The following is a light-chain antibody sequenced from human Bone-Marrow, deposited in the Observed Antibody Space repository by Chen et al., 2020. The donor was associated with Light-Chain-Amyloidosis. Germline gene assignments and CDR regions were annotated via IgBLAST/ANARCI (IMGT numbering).Light chain of an antibody. J-gene: IGLJ3*02. CDR2: EDD. CDR1: SGSIATNY. V-gene: IGLV6-57*01. Sequence: NFMLTQPHSVSESPGKTVIISCTRSSGSIATNYVQGYQQRPGSSPTTVIYEDDQIPSGVPDRCSGSSDRSSNSASLTISGLKTEDEADYYCQSYQGSSQGVFGGGTKLTVL. CDR3: QSYQGSSQGV.